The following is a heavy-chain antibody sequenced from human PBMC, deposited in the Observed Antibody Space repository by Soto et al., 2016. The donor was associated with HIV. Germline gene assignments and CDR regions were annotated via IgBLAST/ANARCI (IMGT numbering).Heavy chain of an antibody. CDR1: GFIFSDYY. J-gene: IGHJ3*02. V-gene: IGHV3-11*05. Sequence: QVQLEESGGGLVKAGGSLRLSCAASGFIFSDYYMSWIRQAPGKGLEWVSYISSSSSYTNYADSVKGRFTISRDNAKNSLYLQMNSLSPDDTAVYYCARHHVAEYYYDSSGYWFDAFDIWGQGTMVTVSS. CDR3: ARHHVAEYYYDSSGYWFDAFDI. CDR2: ISSSSSYT. D-gene: IGHD3-22*01.